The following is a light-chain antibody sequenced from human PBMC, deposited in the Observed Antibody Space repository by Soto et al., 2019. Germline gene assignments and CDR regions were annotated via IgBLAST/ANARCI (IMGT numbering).Light chain of an antibody. J-gene: IGLJ3*02. CDR3: ASWDRSMSAGV. V-gene: IGLV1-51*01. CDR1: NSNIGNKY. CDR2: DSN. Sequence: QSVLTQPPSLSASPGQTVTISCSGSNSNIGNKYVSWYQQLQGTAPNVLIYDSNTRPSGIPDRFSGLQSGTSATLVITGLQTGDEAVYYCASWDRSMSAGVFGGGTKVTVL.